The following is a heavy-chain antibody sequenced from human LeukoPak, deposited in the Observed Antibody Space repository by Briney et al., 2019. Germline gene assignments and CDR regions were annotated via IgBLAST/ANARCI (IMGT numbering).Heavy chain of an antibody. Sequence: GGSLRLSCAASGFTFSSYAMHWVRQAPGKGLEWVAVISYDGSNKYYADSVKGRFTISRDNSKNTLYLQMNSLRAEDTAVYYCARVLLRDGYNYAMGYSGQGTLVTVSS. V-gene: IGHV3-30-3*01. CDR3: ARVLLRDGYNYAMGY. J-gene: IGHJ4*02. CDR1: GFTFSSYA. CDR2: ISYDGSNK. D-gene: IGHD5-12*01.